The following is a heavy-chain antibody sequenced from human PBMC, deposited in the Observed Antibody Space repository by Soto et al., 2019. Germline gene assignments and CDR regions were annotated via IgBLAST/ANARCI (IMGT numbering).Heavy chain of an antibody. CDR2: IYYSGST. D-gene: IGHD3-3*01. Sequence: PSETLSLTCTVSGGSISSYYWSWIRQPPGKGLEWIGYIYYSGSTNYNPSLKSRVTISVDTSKNQFSLKLSSVTAADTAVYYCASGSIFGAVPNAIWGQGTLVTVSS. CDR1: GGSISSYY. J-gene: IGHJ4*02. CDR3: ASGSIFGAVPNAI. V-gene: IGHV4-59*01.